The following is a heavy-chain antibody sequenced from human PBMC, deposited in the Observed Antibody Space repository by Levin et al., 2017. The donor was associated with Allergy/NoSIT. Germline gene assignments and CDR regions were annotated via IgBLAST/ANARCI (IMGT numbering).Heavy chain of an antibody. CDR1: GFTFSSYS. CDR2: ISSSSSYI. CDR3: ARGEIVVVPGEAGAFDI. J-gene: IGHJ3*02. D-gene: IGHD2-2*01. Sequence: GESLKISCAASGFTFSSYSMNWVRQAPGKGLEWVSSISSSSSYIYYADSVKGRFTISRDNAKNSLYLQMNSLRAEDTAVYYCARGEIVVVPGEAGAFDIWGQGTMVTVSS. V-gene: IGHV3-21*01.